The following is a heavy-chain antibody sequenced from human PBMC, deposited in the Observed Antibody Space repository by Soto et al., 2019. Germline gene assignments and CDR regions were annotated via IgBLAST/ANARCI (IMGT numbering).Heavy chain of an antibody. D-gene: IGHD2-21*02. V-gene: IGHV1-69*12. Sequence: QVQLVQSGAEVKKPGSSVKVSCKAPGGTFSSYAISWVRQAPGQGLAWMGGIIPIFGTANFAQKFQGRVTITADESTSTAYMELSSLRSEDTAVYYCASGPEVTKPGELGPFDYWGQGTLVTVSS. CDR1: GGTFSSYA. CDR2: IIPIFGTA. CDR3: ASGPEVTKPGELGPFDY. J-gene: IGHJ4*02.